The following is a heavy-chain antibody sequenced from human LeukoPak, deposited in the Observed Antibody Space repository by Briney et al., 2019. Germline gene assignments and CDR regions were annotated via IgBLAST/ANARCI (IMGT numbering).Heavy chain of an antibody. Sequence: GASVKVSCKASGYTFTSYYMHWVRQAPGEGLEWMGIINPTGGSTSYAQKFQDRVTITADKSTNTVYMELSSLRSEDTAVYYCARDLGTIFGEVDWGQGTLVTVSS. CDR1: GYTFTSYY. D-gene: IGHD3-3*01. CDR3: ARDLGTIFGEVD. J-gene: IGHJ4*02. V-gene: IGHV1-46*01. CDR2: INPTGGST.